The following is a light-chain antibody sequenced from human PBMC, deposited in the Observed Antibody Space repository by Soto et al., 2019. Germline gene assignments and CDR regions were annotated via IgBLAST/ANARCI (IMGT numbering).Light chain of an antibody. CDR3: QQYGSSTWT. CDR1: QSVASNY. Sequence: EIVLTQSPGTLSLSPGERATLSCRASQSVASNYLAWYLQKPGQAPKVLIHAASGRTTGIPDRFRGSGSGTDFTLTINRLEPEDFAVYYCQQYGSSTWTFGQGTKVEIK. CDR2: AAS. V-gene: IGKV3-20*01. J-gene: IGKJ1*01.